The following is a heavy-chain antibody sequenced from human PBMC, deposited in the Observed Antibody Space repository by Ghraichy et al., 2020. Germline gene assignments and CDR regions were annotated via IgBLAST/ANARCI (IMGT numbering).Heavy chain of an antibody. CDR2: INPNSGGT. CDR3: ARVPPRDCSSTSCYTHFDY. D-gene: IGHD2-2*02. J-gene: IGHJ4*02. CDR1: GYTFTGYY. Sequence: ASVKVSCKASGYTFTGYYMHWVRQAPGQGLEWMGRINPNSGGTNYAQKFQGMVTMTRDTSISTAYMELSRLRSDDTAVYYCARVPPRDCSSTSCYTHFDYWGQGTLVTVSS. V-gene: IGHV1-2*06.